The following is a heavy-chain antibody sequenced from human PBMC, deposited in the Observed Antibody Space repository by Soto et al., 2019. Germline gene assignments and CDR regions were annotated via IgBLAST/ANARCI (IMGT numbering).Heavy chain of an antibody. D-gene: IGHD4-4*01. Sequence: QVQLVESGGGGVQPGRSLRLSCAASGFTFSSYARHWVRQAPGKGLEWVAVISYDGSNKYYADSVKGRFTISRDNSKNTLYLQMNSLRAEDTAVYYCARPLWRDDYNWGYFDLWGRGTLVTVSS. CDR3: ARPLWRDDYNWGYFDL. CDR1: GFTFSSYA. CDR2: ISYDGSNK. V-gene: IGHV3-30-3*01. J-gene: IGHJ2*01.